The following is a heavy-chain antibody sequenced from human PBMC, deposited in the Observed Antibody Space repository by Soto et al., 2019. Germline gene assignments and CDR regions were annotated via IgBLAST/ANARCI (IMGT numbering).Heavy chain of an antibody. J-gene: IGHJ6*03. CDR1: GFTFSSYA. CDR3: AKGGSSSSPYYYYMDV. CDR2: ISGSGGST. Sequence: PGGSLRLSCAASGFTFSSYAMSWVRQAPGKGLEWVSAISGSGGSTYYADSVKGRFTISRDNSKNTLYLQMNSLGAEDTAVYYCAKGGSSSSPYYYYMDVWGKGTTVTVSS. D-gene: IGHD6-6*01. V-gene: IGHV3-23*01.